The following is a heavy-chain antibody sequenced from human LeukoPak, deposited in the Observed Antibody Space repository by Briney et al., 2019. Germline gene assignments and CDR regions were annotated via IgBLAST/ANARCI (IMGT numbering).Heavy chain of an antibody. D-gene: IGHD6-19*01. Sequence: GRSLRLSCAASGFTFSSYAMHWVRQAPGKGLEWVAVISYDGSNKYYADSVKGRFTISRDNSKNTLYLQMNSLRAEDTAVYYCAKDGYSSGWYYGMDVWGQGTTVTVSS. CDR2: ISYDGSNK. CDR1: GFTFSSYA. V-gene: IGHV3-30*04. CDR3: AKDGYSSGWYYGMDV. J-gene: IGHJ6*02.